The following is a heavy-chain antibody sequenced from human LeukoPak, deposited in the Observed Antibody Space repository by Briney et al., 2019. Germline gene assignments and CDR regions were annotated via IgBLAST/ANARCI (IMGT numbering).Heavy chain of an antibody. CDR3: ARDSLGAFDI. CDR1: GYTFTSYG. V-gene: IGHV1-18*01. CDR2: ISAYNGNT. D-gene: IGHD3-16*01. Sequence: GASVKVSCKASGYTFTSYGISWVRQAPGQGLEWMGWISAYNGNTNYAQKFQGWVTMTRDTSISTAYMELSRLRSDDTAVYYCARDSLGAFDIWGQGTMVTVSS. J-gene: IGHJ3*02.